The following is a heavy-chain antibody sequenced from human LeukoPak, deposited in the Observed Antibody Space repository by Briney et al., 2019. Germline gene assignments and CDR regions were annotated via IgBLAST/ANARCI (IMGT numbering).Heavy chain of an antibody. CDR2: IKQDGSEK. D-gene: IGHD6-19*01. CDR1: GFTSSSYW. V-gene: IGHV3-7*01. Sequence: GGSLRLSCAASGFTSSSYWMSWVRQAPGKGLEWVANIKQDGSEKYYVDSVKGRFTISRDNAKNSLYLQMNSLRAEDTAVYYCARAQGRKQWLVRYFDYWGQGTLVTVSS. CDR3: ARAQGRKQWLVRYFDY. J-gene: IGHJ4*02.